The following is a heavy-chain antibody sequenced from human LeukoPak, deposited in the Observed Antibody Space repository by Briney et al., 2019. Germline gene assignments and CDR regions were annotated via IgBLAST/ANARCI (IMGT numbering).Heavy chain of an antibody. J-gene: IGHJ4*02. CDR2: IKNDGSEE. Sequence: GGSLRLSCAASGFTFSSYWMKWVRQAPGKGLEGVANIKNDGSEEYYVDSVKGRFTISRDNAKNSLFLQMNSLTVEDTAVYYCARAIRGSAVDTGDRWGQGTLVTVSS. CDR3: ARAIRGSAVDTGDR. V-gene: IGHV3-7*01. CDR1: GFTFSSYW. D-gene: IGHD3-10*01.